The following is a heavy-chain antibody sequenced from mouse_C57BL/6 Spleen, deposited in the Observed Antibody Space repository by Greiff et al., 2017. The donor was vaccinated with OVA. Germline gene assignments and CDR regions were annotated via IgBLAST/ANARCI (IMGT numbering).Heavy chain of an antibody. V-gene: IGHV1-4*01. D-gene: IGHD2-4*01. CDR3: ASDSYYDYDDGGYFDV. J-gene: IGHJ1*03. Sequence: VKLQESGAELARPGASVKMSCKASGYTFTSYTMHWVKQRPGQGLEWIGYINPSSGYTKYNQKFKDKATLTADKSSSTAYMQLSSLTSEDSAVYYCASDSYYDYDDGGYFDVWGTGTTVTVSS. CDR2: INPSSGYT. CDR1: GYTFTSYT.